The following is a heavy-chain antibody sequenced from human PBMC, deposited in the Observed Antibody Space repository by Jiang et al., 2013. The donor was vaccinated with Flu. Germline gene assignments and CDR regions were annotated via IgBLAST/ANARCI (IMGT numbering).Heavy chain of an antibody. CDR2: IRFDGSET. J-gene: IGHJ4*02. CDR3: ATLRGSSFDTYLMDN. V-gene: IGHV3-30*02. D-gene: IGHD3-16*01. Sequence: QLLESGGGVVQPGGSLRPLLCSVWIQVQLLCHVLGPAGSRQGAGVVASIRFDGSETYSADSVKGRFTLSRDNSKNTLYLQMSSLRAEDTAVYYCATLRGSSFDTYLMDNWGQGTLVSVSS. CDR1: IQVQLLC.